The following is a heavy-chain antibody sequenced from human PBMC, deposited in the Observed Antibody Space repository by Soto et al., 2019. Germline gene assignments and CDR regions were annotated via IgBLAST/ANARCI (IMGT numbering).Heavy chain of an antibody. J-gene: IGHJ4*02. CDR2: ISPTGGTI. Sequence: EVQLLESGGGLVQPGGSLRLSCAASGFAFSNYNMNWVRQTPGKGLEWVSVISPTGGTIYYAASVKGRFTMSRDNSKNTLLLQMNNLRAEDSAIYYCVSSPIGLRYFARWGQGTLVTVS. V-gene: IGHV3-23*01. CDR1: GFAFSNYN. D-gene: IGHD3-9*01. CDR3: VSSPIGLRYFAR.